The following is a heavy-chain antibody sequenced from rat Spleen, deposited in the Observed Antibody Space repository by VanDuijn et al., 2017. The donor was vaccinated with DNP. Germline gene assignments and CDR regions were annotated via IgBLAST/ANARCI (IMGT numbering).Heavy chain of an antibody. CDR1: GFSFNDYW. CDR2: INKDSSTI. Sequence: EVKLVESGGGLVQPGRSLKLSCAASGFSFNDYWMGWVRQAPGKGLEWIGEINKDSSTINYTPSLKDKFTISRDNAQNTLYLQMGKLGSEDTATYYCGRLGWHGWFAYWGQGTLVTVSS. J-gene: IGHJ3*01. V-gene: IGHV4-2*01. D-gene: IGHD1-11*01. CDR3: GRLGWHGWFAY.